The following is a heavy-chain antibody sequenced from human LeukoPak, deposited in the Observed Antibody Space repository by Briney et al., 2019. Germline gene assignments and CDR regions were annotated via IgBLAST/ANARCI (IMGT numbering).Heavy chain of an antibody. Sequence: AGGSLRLSCAASGFTFSSYGMHWVRQAPGKGLEWVAVISYDGSNKYYADSVKGRFTISRDNSKNTLYLQMNSLRAEDTAVYYCAKDRRLWFGESSTTYYYYGVDVWGQGTTVTVSS. V-gene: IGHV3-30*18. D-gene: IGHD3-10*01. CDR3: AKDRRLWFGESSTTYYYYGVDV. CDR1: GFTFSSYG. J-gene: IGHJ6*02. CDR2: ISYDGSNK.